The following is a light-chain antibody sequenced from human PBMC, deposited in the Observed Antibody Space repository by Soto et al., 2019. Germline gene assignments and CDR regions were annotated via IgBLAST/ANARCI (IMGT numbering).Light chain of an antibody. Sequence: DIVIRQSPYSVSVCLCERATINCKSSQRVLYSSNNKNYLAWYQQKPGQPPKLLIYWASTRESGVPDRFSGSGSGTDFTLSISSLQAEDVALYYCHQYYTTPWTFGQGTKVDIK. V-gene: IGKV4-1*01. CDR1: QRVLYSSNNKNY. J-gene: IGKJ1*01. CDR2: WAS. CDR3: HQYYTTPWT.